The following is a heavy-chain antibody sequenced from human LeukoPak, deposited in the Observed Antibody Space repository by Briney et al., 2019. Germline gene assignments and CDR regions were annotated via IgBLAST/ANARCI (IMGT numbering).Heavy chain of an antibody. CDR2: MTPNSGQT. J-gene: IGHJ5*02. Sequence: ASVKVSCKASGYTFTSFDINWVRQATGQGLEWLGWMTPNSGQTGYAQKFQGRVTLTRDTSTSTAYMELSSLTSEDTAVHYCARNEYATGWFDHWGQGTVVTVSS. D-gene: IGHD2-2*01. V-gene: IGHV1-8*01. CDR3: ARNEYATGWFDH. CDR1: GYTFTSFD.